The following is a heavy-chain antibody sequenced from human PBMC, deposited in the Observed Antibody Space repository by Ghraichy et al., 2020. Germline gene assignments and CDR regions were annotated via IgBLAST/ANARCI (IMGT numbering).Heavy chain of an antibody. D-gene: IGHD3-22*01. V-gene: IGHV1-46*03. J-gene: IGHJ4*02. CDR2: INPSGGST. CDR1: GYTFTSYY. Sequence: ASVKASCKASGYTFTSYYMHWVRQAPGQGLEWMGIINPSGGSTSYAQKFQGRVTMTRDTSTSTVYMELSSLRSEDTAVYYCARGNRDTWGYSLLSLHFDYWGQGTLVTVSS. CDR3: ARGNRDTWGYSLLSLHFDY.